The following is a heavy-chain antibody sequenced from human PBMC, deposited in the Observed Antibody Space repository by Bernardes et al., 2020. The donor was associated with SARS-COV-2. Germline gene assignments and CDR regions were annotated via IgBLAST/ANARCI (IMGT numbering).Heavy chain of an antibody. V-gene: IGHV3-48*03. CDR3: ARGAYDFWSGYSFDY. CDR1: GFTFSNYE. D-gene: IGHD3-3*01. J-gene: IGHJ4*02. Sequence: GGSLRRSCAASGFTFSNYEMNWVRQAPGKGLEWVSYISSSGRIIYYADSVKGRFTISRDNAKNSLYLQINSLRAEDTAVYYCARGAYDFWSGYSFDYWGQGTLVTVSS. CDR2: ISSSGRII.